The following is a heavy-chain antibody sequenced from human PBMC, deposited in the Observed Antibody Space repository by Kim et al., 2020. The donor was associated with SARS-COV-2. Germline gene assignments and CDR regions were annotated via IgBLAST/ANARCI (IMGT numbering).Heavy chain of an antibody. CDR1: GGSISSYY. CDR2: VYYTGST. Sequence: SETLSLTCQISGGSISSYYWSWIRQAPGKGLEWIGYVYYTGSTTYNPSLKSRGTISIDTSKNQFSLKLNSVTAADTAVYYCATLKASYDNLTGYPPAYYYGLDVWGQGTTVTVPS. D-gene: IGHD3-9*01. V-gene: IGHV4-59*08. J-gene: IGHJ6*02. CDR3: ATLKASYDNLTGYPPAYYYGLDV.